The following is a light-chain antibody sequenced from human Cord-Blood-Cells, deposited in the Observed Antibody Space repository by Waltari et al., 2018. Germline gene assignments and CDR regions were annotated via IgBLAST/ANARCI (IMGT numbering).Light chain of an antibody. J-gene: IGLJ3*02. CDR3: SSYTSSSTWV. Sequence: QSALTQPASVSGSPGQSITISCTGTSSDVGGYNYVSWYQQHPGKAPKLMIYDVSNRPSGVSNRFSVSKSGNPASLTISGLQAEDEADYYCSSYTSSSTWVFGGGTKLTVL. CDR2: DVS. V-gene: IGLV2-14*03. CDR1: SSDVGGYNY.